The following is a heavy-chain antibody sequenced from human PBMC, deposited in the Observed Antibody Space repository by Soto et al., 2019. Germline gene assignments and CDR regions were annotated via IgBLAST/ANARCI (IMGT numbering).Heavy chain of an antibody. D-gene: IGHD2-21*02. CDR2: IYHSGST. V-gene: IGHV4-30-2*01. CDR3: ARVAYCGGDCYRGFDP. Sequence: QLQLQESGSGLVKPSQTLSLTCAVSGGSISSGGYSWSWIRQPPGKGLEWIGYIYHSGSTYYNPSLKSRVTISVDRSKNQFSLKPSSVTAADTAVYYCARVAYCGGDCYRGFDPWGQGTLVTVSS. J-gene: IGHJ5*02. CDR1: GGSISSGGYS.